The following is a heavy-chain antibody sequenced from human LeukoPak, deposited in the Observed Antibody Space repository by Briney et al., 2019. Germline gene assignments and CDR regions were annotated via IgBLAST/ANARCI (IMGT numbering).Heavy chain of an antibody. D-gene: IGHD1-26*01. CDR1: GFTFSSYS. Sequence: GGSLRLSCAASGFTFSSYSMNWVRQAPGKGLEWVSSISSSSSYIYYADSVKGRFTISRDNSKNTLYLQMNSLRAEDTAVYYCAKDGGSIVGATRGYFDYWGQGTLVTVSS. J-gene: IGHJ4*02. V-gene: IGHV3-21*04. CDR2: ISSSSSYI. CDR3: AKDGGSIVGATRGYFDY.